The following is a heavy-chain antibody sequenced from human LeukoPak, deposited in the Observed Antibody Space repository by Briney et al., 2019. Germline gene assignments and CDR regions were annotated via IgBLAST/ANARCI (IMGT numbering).Heavy chain of an antibody. CDR1: GFIFSNYW. CDR2: VTGEGSS. D-gene: IGHD3-22*01. Sequence: GGSLRLSCAASGFIFSNYWMHWVRQHPGKEPVWVARVTGEGSSIYADSVKGRFTISRDNAMNRVSLQMNSLRVEDTGVYYCVRESSGYASWGQGTLVTVSS. V-gene: IGHV3-74*01. CDR3: VRESSGYAS. J-gene: IGHJ5*02.